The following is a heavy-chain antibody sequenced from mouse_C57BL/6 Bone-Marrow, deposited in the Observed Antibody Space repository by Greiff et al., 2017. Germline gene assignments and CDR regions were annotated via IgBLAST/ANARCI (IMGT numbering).Heavy chain of an antibody. CDR3: AREGTGTRGYFDV. J-gene: IGHJ1*03. V-gene: IGHV3-6*01. Sequence: VQLKESGPGLVKPSQSLSLTCSVTGYSITSGYYWNWIRQFPGNKLEWMGYISYDGSNNYNPSLKNRISITRDTSKNQFFLKLNSVTTEDTATYYCAREGTGTRGYFDVWGTGTTVTVSS. CDR2: ISYDGSN. CDR1: GYSITSGYY. D-gene: IGHD4-1*01.